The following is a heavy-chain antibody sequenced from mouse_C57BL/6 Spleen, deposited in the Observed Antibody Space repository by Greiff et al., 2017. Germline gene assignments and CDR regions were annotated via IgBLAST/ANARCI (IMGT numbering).Heavy chain of an antibody. CDR1: GFSFNNYA. CDR3: VRRDYCGSSRYFDV. D-gene: IGHD1-1*01. J-gene: IGHJ1*03. V-gene: IGHV10-1*01. CDR2: IRSKSNNYAT. Sequence: EVQVVESGGGLVQPKGSLKLSCAASGFSFNNYAMNWVRQAPGKGLEWVARIRSKSNNYATYYADSVQDRFTISRDDSEGMLYLQMINLETKETAKYSCVRRDYCGSSRYFDVWGTGTTVTVSS.